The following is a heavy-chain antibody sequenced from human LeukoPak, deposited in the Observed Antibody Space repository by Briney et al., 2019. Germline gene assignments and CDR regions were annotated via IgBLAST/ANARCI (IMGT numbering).Heavy chain of an antibody. Sequence: GGSPRLSCAASGYTFSTYAMHWVRQAPGKGLEWVAVLSYDGTNNDYADSAKGRFTISRDNSRNTLYLQLNSLRAEDTAVYYCATWARLSNGLRSGWFDYWGQGTLVTVSS. CDR1: GYTFSTYA. D-gene: IGHD6-19*01. J-gene: IGHJ4*02. V-gene: IGHV3-30-3*01. CDR3: ATWARLSNGLRSGWFDY. CDR2: LSYDGTNN.